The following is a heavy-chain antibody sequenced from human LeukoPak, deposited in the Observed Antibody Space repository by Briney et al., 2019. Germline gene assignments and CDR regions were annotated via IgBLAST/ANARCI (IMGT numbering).Heavy chain of an antibody. J-gene: IGHJ4*02. CDR2: TYYRSQWFI. Sequence: SHTLSLTCAISGDRVSSDSAAWNWIRQSPSRGLEWLGRTYYRSQWFIDYAVSVKTRITIKSDTSRNQFSLELNSVTPEDTGVYYCARGSGYYDTGSFSFVDNWGQGTLVTVSS. CDR3: ARGSGYYDTGSFSFVDN. CDR1: GDRVSSDSAA. V-gene: IGHV6-1*01. D-gene: IGHD3-22*01.